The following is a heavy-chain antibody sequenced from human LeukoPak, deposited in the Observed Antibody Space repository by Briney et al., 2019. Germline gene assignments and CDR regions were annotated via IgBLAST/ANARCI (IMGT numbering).Heavy chain of an antibody. CDR3: ARDRQWLGSFDY. CDR2: IYYSGST. Sequence: SQTMSLTWTLSAGSISSSSYYWDWIRQPPVKGLEWIGSIYYSGSTYCNTSLKSRVTISVDTSKNQFYLKLSSVTAADTAVYYCARDRQWLGSFDYWGQGTLVTVSS. V-gene: IGHV4-39*07. J-gene: IGHJ4*02. D-gene: IGHD6-19*01. CDR1: AGSISSSSYY.